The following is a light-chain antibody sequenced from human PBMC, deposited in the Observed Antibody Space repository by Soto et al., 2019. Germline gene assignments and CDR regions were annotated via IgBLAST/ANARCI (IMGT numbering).Light chain of an antibody. CDR2: GNT. CDR1: SSNIGSGYD. Sequence: QSVVTQPPSVSGAPGQRVTISCTGTSSNIGSGYDVHWYQHLPGTAPKLLIYGNTIRPSGVPDRFSGSKSGTSASLAITGLQAEHEADYYCQSYDRSLRGYVFGTGTKLTVL. V-gene: IGLV1-40*01. CDR3: QSYDRSLRGYV. J-gene: IGLJ1*01.